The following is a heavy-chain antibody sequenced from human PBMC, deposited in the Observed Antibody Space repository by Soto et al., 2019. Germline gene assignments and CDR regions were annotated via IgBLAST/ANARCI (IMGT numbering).Heavy chain of an antibody. V-gene: IGHV4-4*02. CDR2: IYHSGST. CDR1: GGSISGSNW. D-gene: IGHD3-10*01. CDR3: ARGSYYGSGSYSYYYHYGMDV. Sequence: SETLSLTCAVSGGSISGSNWWSWVRQPPGKGLEWIGEIYHSGSTNYNPSLKSRVTISVDNYKNQFSLKLNSVTAADTAMYYCARGSYYGSGSYSYYYHYGMDVWGQGTTVTVSS. J-gene: IGHJ6*02.